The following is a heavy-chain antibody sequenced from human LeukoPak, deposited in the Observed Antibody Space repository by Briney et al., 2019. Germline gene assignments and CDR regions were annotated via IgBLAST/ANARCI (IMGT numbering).Heavy chain of an antibody. CDR1: GGSISSHY. CDR2: IYYSGST. CDR3: ARETTVVTPGRSDVFDI. D-gene: IGHD4-23*01. J-gene: IGHJ3*02. V-gene: IGHV4-59*11. Sequence: SETLSLTCTVSGGSISSHYWNWIRQPPGKGLEWIGYIYYSGSTNYNPSLKSRVTISVDTSKNQFSLKLSSVTAADTAVYYCARETTVVTPGRSDVFDIWGQGTMVTVST.